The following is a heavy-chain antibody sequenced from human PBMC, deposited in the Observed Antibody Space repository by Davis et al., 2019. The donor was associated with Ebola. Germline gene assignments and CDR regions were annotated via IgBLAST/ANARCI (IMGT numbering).Heavy chain of an antibody. CDR2: INPNSGGT. J-gene: IGHJ4*02. CDR1: GYTFTGYY. Sequence: ASVKVSCKASGYTFTGYYMHWVRQAPGQGLEWMGRINPNSGGTNYAQKFQGWVTMTRDTSISTAYMELSRLRSDDTAVYYCARVVAAAGTFHFDYWGQGTLVTVSS. CDR3: ARVVAAAGTFHFDY. V-gene: IGHV1-2*04. D-gene: IGHD6-13*01.